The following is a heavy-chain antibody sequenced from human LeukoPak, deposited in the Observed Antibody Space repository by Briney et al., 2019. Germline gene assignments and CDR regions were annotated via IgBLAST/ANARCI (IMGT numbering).Heavy chain of an antibody. D-gene: IGHD5-12*01. CDR2: IYYSGST. V-gene: IGHV4-59*01. CDR1: GGSISSYY. CDR3: ARDEGVATIRGAFDI. Sequence: SETLSLTCTVSGGSISSYYWSWIRQPPGKGLEWIGYIYYSGSTNYNPSLKSRVTISVDTSKNQFSLKLSSVTAADTAVYYCARDEGVATIRGAFDIWGQGTMVTVSS. J-gene: IGHJ3*02.